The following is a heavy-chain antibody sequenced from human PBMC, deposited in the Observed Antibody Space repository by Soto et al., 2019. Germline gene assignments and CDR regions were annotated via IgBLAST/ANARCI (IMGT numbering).Heavy chain of an antibody. J-gene: IGHJ4*02. CDR3: AQDRRWGVLSPSHDS. CDR1: GFTFRNFV. D-gene: IGHD3-16*01. Sequence: EVQLLESGGGVVQPGGSLRLSCAASGFTFRNFVMSWVRQAPGKGLEWVSAIRATGGQTFYADSVKGRFTISRDNYKHMLYLRLSRLGVADTALYFCAQDRRWGVLSPSHDSWGQGTLVTVSS. CDR2: IRATGGQT. V-gene: IGHV3-23*01.